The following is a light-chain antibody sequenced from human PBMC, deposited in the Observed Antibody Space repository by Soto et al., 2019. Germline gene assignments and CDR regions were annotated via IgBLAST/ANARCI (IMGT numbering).Light chain of an antibody. CDR1: RSISSY. CDR2: AAS. CDR3: QQRYSTLS. J-gene: IGKJ2*01. V-gene: IGKV1-39*01. Sequence: DIQMTQSPSSLSASVGDRVTITFRASRSISSYLNWYQQKPGQAPKLLIYAASSLQSGVPSRFSGRGSGTDFTLTISSLHPEDFATYYCQQRYSTLSVAQGTKLEIK.